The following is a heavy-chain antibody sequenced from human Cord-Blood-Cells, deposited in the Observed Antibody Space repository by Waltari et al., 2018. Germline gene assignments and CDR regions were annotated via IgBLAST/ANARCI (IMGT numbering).Heavy chain of an antibody. CDR2: IYTSGST. J-gene: IGHJ3*02. CDR3: ARDDTIFGVVIDAFDI. V-gene: IGHV4-4*07. D-gene: IGHD3-3*01. CDR1: GGSISSYS. Sequence: QVQLQESGPGLVKPSETLSLTCTVSGGSISSYSWSWIRQPAGKGLEWIGRIYTSGSTNYHPSLKSRVTMSVDTSKNQFSLKLSSVTAADTAVYYCARDDTIFGVVIDAFDIWGQGTMVTVSS.